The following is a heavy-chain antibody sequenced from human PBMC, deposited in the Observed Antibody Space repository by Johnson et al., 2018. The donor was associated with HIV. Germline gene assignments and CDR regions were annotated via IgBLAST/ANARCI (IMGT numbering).Heavy chain of an antibody. CDR2: IRYDGNNK. J-gene: IGHJ3*01. D-gene: IGHD5-18*01. V-gene: IGHV3-30*02. CDR1: GFTFRNYG. CDR3: ARDGRDLVTRGSFDV. Sequence: QVQLVESGGGVVQPGGSLRLSCAASGFTFRNYGMHWVRQAPGKGLEWVAFIRYDGNNKYYADSVKGRFTISRDNSKNTLYLQMNSLRAEDTAVYYCARDGRDLVTRGSFDVWGQGTVVTVSS.